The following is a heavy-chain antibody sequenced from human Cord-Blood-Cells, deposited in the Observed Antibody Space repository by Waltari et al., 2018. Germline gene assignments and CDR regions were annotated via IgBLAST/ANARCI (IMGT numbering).Heavy chain of an antibody. Sequence: EVQLVESGGGLVKPGGSLRLSCAPSGFTFSSYSMHWVRQAPGKGLEWVSSISSSSSYIYYADSVKGRFTISRDNAKNSLYLQMNSLRAEDTAVYYCARGQLVGGGVDYWGQGTLVTVSS. V-gene: IGHV3-21*01. J-gene: IGHJ4*02. D-gene: IGHD6-6*01. CDR1: GFTFSSYS. CDR3: ARGQLVGGGVDY. CDR2: ISSSSSYI.